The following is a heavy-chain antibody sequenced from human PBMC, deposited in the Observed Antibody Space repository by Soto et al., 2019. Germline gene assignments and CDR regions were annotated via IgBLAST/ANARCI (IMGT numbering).Heavy chain of an antibody. CDR2: ISYDGRNK. V-gene: IGHV3-30*18. CDR1: GLTFSSYG. Sequence: QVYLVESGGGVVQPGRSLRLSCAASGLTFSSYGMHWVRQGPGKGLEWVAVISYDGRNKYYADSVKGRFTISRDNSKNTLYLQMNSLRAEDTAVYYCAKSSTAEYYYGMDVWGQGTTVTVSS. D-gene: IGHD4-4*01. CDR3: AKSSTAEYYYGMDV. J-gene: IGHJ6*02.